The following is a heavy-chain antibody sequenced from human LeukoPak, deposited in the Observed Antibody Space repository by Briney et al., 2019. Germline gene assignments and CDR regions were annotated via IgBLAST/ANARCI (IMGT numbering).Heavy chain of an antibody. CDR1: GGSISSHY. CDR2: ISYIGST. V-gene: IGHV4-59*11. D-gene: IGHD4-17*01. J-gene: IGHJ3*02. Sequence: TSETLSLTCIVSGGSISSHYWSWIRQPPGKGLEWIGYISYIGSTNYNPSLKSRVTISVDTSKNQFSLKLSSVTAADAAVYFCARDPTTVTKGLDIWGQGTMITVSS. CDR3: ARDPTTVTKGLDI.